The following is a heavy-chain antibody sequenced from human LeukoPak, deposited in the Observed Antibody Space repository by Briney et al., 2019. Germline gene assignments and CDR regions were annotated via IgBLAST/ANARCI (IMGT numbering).Heavy chain of an antibody. D-gene: IGHD7-27*01. CDR1: GYTFTGYY. Sequence: ASVKVSCKASGYTFTGYYMHWVRQATGQGLEWMGWMSPNSGDTGYAQKFQGRVTMTSDSSISTAYMELSSLRSEDTAIYYCVRTPPNWGFDYWGQGTLVTVSS. J-gene: IGHJ4*02. V-gene: IGHV1-8*02. CDR2: MSPNSGDT. CDR3: VRTPPNWGFDY.